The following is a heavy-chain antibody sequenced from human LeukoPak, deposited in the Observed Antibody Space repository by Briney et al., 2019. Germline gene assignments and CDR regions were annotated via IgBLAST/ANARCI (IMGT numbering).Heavy chain of an antibody. V-gene: IGHV1-2*02. J-gene: IGHJ4*02. Sequence: ASVKVSCKASGYTFTSYGISWVRQAPGQGLEWMGWINPNSGGTNYAQKFQGRVTMTRDTSISTAYMELSRLRSDDTAVYYCARVLDSSSWYADYWGQGTLVTVSS. CDR1: GYTFTSYG. CDR2: INPNSGGT. D-gene: IGHD6-13*01. CDR3: ARVLDSSSWYADY.